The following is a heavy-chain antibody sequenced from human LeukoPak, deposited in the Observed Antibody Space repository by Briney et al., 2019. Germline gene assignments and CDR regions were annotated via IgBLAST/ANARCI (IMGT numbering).Heavy chain of an antibody. CDR2: ISSSSSTK. Sequence: PGGSLRLSCVASGFTFITYTMNWVRQAPGKGLEWVSSISSSSSTKYYADSVKGRFTISRDNAKNSLYLQVSSLRDEDTAIYYCARMRGPTTGALDIWGPGKMVAVSS. V-gene: IGHV3-48*02. J-gene: IGHJ3*02. CDR1: GFTFITYT. D-gene: IGHD1-26*01. CDR3: ARMRGPTTGALDI.